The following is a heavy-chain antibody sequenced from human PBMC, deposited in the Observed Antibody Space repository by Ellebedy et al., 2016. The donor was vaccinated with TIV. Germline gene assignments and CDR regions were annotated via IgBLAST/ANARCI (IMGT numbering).Heavy chain of an antibody. CDR1: GGTFSSYA. J-gene: IGHJ6*02. CDR2: IIPILGIA. CDR3: ARDRDSSGWYEYYYYGMDV. Sequence: AASVKVSCKASGGTFSSYAISWVRQAPGQGLEWMGRIIPILGIANYAQKFQGRVTITADKSTSTAYMELSSLRSEDTAVYYCARDRDSSGWYEYYYYGMDVWGQGTTVTVSS. V-gene: IGHV1-69*04. D-gene: IGHD6-19*01.